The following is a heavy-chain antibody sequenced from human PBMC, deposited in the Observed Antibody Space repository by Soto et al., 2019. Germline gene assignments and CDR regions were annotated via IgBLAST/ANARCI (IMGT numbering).Heavy chain of an antibody. Sequence: ASVKVSCKASGYTFTSYAMHWVRQAPGQRLEWMGWTNAGNGNTKYSQKFQGRVTITRDTSASTAYMELSSLRSEDTAVYYCARVVAYCGGDCYPTDYWGQGXLVTIHS. J-gene: IGHJ4*02. D-gene: IGHD2-21*02. CDR3: ARVVAYCGGDCYPTDY. CDR2: TNAGNGNT. V-gene: IGHV1-3*01. CDR1: GYTFTSYA.